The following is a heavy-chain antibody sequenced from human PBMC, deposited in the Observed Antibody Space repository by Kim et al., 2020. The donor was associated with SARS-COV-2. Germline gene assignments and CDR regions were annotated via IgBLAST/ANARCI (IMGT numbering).Heavy chain of an antibody. Sequence: ASVKVSCKASGYTFTTYAMHWVRQAPGQRLEWMGWITSGNDNTKYSQKFQGRITITRDTSASTAYMELSSLRSEDTAIYYCARSPASWPYFDYWGQGTLVPVSS. CDR3: ARSPASWPYFDY. J-gene: IGHJ4*02. V-gene: IGHV1-3*01. CDR2: ITSGNDNT. CDR1: GYTFTTYA. D-gene: IGHD2-2*01.